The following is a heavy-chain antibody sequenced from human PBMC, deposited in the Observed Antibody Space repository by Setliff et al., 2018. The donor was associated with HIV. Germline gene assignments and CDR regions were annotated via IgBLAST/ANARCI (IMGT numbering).Heavy chain of an antibody. CDR3: ARYKWASGFDF. J-gene: IGHJ4*01. V-gene: IGHV3-48*01. Sequence: GGSLRLSCAASGFTFSSYSMNWVRQAPGKGLQWVSYISSSSNTKYYADSVKGRFTISRDNAKNSLYLQMNSLRAEDTAVYYCARYKWASGFDFWGHGTLVTVSS. D-gene: IGHD1-20*01. CDR2: ISSSSNTK. CDR1: GFTFSSYS.